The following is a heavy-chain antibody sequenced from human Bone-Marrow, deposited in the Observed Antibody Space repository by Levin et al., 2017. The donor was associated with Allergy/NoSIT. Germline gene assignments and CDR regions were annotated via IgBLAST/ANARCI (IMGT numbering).Heavy chain of an antibody. D-gene: IGHD1-1*01. CDR1: GLTFRDYY. Sequence: PGGSLRLSCAVSGLTFRDYYMSWIRQAPGKGLEWVSYISVTSSTIYYADSVEGRFTISRDDARDSLYLQMNSLRVEDTAVYYCATHLSTGTTADAFGDWGLGTMVTVSS. CDR3: ATHLSTGTTADAFGD. V-gene: IGHV3-11*01. CDR2: ISVTSSTI. J-gene: IGHJ3*01.